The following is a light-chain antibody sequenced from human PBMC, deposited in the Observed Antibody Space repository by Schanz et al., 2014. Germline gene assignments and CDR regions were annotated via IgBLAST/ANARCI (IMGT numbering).Light chain of an antibody. CDR1: QSLNYNR. Sequence: EIVLTQSPGTLSLSPGERVTLSCRATQSLNYNRLAWYQQKPGQAPRLLIYAASNRAFGIPDRFSGTGSGTDFTLTVNRREPEYFAVYYCQQRSNWPPTLTFGGGTKVEIE. CDR3: QQRSNWPPTLT. CDR2: AAS. J-gene: IGKJ4*01. V-gene: IGKV3D-20*02.